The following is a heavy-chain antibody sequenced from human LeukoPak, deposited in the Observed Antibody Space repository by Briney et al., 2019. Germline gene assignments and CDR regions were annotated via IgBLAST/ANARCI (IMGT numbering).Heavy chain of an antibody. V-gene: IGHV4-4*02. CDR1: GGSISSSNW. J-gene: IGHJ3*02. CDR2: IYHSGST. D-gene: IGHD6-25*01. CDR3: ARGPASSGRAFDI. Sequence: PSEALSLTCAVSGGSISSSNWWSWVRQPPGKGLEWIGEIYHSGSTNYNPSLKSRVTISVDKSKNQFSLKLSSVTAADTAVYYCARGPASSGRAFDIWGQGTMVTVSS.